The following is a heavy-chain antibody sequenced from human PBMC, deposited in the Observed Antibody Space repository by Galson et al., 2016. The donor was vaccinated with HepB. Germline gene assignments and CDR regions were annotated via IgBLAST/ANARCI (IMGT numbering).Heavy chain of an antibody. D-gene: IGHD6-13*01. Sequence: TLSLTCTVSGGSISNGGYYWSWIRQPAGKGLEWIGRIYASGSTNYNPSLKSRVTIAVDTSKSQFSLRLRSVTAADTAMYFCARGFYSNWYGSLYYFDSWGQGTLVTVSS. CDR3: ARGFYSNWYGSLYYFDS. CDR2: IYASGST. V-gene: IGHV4-61*02. J-gene: IGHJ4*02. CDR1: GGSISNGGYY.